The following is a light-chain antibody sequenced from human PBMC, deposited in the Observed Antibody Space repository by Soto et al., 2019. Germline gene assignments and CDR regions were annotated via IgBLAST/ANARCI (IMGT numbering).Light chain of an antibody. CDR3: QQYNNWSRT. CDR1: QSISHY. J-gene: IGKJ1*01. V-gene: IGKV3-15*01. CDR2: WAA. Sequence: EIVLTQSPATLSVSPGERAPLSCRASQSISHYLAWYQQKPGQAPTLLIDWAATWATGIPARFSGSGSGTEFTLTISRLQPEDFAMYYCQQYNNWSRTFGQGTKV.